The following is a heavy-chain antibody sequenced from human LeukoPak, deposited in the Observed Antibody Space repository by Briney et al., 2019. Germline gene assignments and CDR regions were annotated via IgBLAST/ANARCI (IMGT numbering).Heavy chain of an antibody. Sequence: GASVKVSCKASGGTFSSYATSWVRQAPGQGLEWMGRIIPILGIANYAQKFQGRVTITADKSTSTAYMELSSPRSEDTAVYYCARVSRVVPAATYGMDVWGQGTTVTVSS. CDR3: ARVSRVVPAATYGMDV. V-gene: IGHV1-69*04. CDR2: IIPILGIA. D-gene: IGHD2-2*01. J-gene: IGHJ6*02. CDR1: GGTFSSYA.